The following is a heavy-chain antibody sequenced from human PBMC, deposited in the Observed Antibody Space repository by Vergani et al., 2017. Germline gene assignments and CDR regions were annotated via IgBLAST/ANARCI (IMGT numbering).Heavy chain of an antibody. CDR2: IYYSGST. Sequence: QVQLQESGPGLVKPSQTLSLTCTVSGGSISSGGYYWSWIRQPPGKGLEWIGYIYYSGSTYYNPSLQSRVTISVDTSKTQFSLKLSSVTAADTAVYYCAREPTYDFWSGPSNWFDPWGQGTLVTVSS. V-gene: IGHV4-31*03. D-gene: IGHD3-3*01. J-gene: IGHJ5*02. CDR3: AREPTYDFWSGPSNWFDP. CDR1: GGSISSGGYY.